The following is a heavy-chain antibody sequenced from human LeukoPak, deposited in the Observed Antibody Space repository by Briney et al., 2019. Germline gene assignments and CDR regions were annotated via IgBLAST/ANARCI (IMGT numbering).Heavy chain of an antibody. D-gene: IGHD5-24*01. Sequence: SETLSLTCTVSGGSISSYYWSWIRQPPGKGLEWIGYIYYSGSTNYNPSLKSRVTISVDTSKNQLSLKLSSVTAADTAVYYCARGDRRRWFDPWGQGTLVTVSS. CDR1: GGSISSYY. J-gene: IGHJ5*02. CDR2: IYYSGST. CDR3: ARGDRRRWFDP. V-gene: IGHV4-59*01.